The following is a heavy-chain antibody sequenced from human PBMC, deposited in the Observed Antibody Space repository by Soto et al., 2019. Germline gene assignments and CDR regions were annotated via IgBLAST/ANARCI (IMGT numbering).Heavy chain of an antibody. CDR2: ISGSGGST. CDR1: GFTFSSYA. CDR3: AKDMVSGWYIPPLDY. Sequence: PGGSLRLSCAASGFTFSSYAMSWVRQAPGKGLEWVSAISGSGGSTYYADSVKGRFTISRDNSKNTLYLQMNSLRAEDTAVYYCAKDMVSGWYIPPLDYWGQGTLVTVSS. J-gene: IGHJ4*02. D-gene: IGHD6-19*01. V-gene: IGHV3-23*01.